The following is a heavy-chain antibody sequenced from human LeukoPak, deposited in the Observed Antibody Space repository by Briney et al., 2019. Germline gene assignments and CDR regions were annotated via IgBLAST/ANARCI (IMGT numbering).Heavy chain of an antibody. Sequence: GGCLRLSCAASRFTFSNYWLTWVRQPPGKGLEWVSSISSSSSYIYYADSVKGRFTISRDNAKNSLYLQMNSLRAEDTAVYYCARWDGDYGLYYFDYWGQGTLVTVSS. V-gene: IGHV3-21*01. J-gene: IGHJ4*02. CDR2: ISSSSSYI. D-gene: IGHD4-17*01. CDR3: ARWDGDYGLYYFDY. CDR1: RFTFSNYW.